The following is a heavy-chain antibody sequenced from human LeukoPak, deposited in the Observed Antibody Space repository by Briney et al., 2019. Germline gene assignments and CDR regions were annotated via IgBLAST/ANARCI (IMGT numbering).Heavy chain of an antibody. CDR2: MYYSGSA. CDR3: ARQEGIAASGTLFDF. D-gene: IGHD6-13*01. Sequence: SETLSLTCTVSGGSISSNTHYWGWLRQPPGQGLEWIVSMYYSGSAYYNASLKSRVTISVDTSKNQFSLKVNSVTAADTAVYYCARQEGIAASGTLFDFWGQGTLVTVSS. CDR1: GGSISSNTHY. V-gene: IGHV4-39*01. J-gene: IGHJ4*02.